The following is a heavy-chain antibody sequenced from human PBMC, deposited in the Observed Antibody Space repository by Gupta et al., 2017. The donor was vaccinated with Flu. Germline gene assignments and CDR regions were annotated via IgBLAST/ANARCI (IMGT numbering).Heavy chain of an antibody. V-gene: IGHV3-9*01. CDR3: AKAPRGDYSFYGMDV. CDR1: YA. CDR2: IRWNGGSK. D-gene: IGHD3-16*01. Sequence: YAMYWVRQGPGKGLEWVSGIRWNGGSKGYADSVKGRFTIFRDNAQNSLYLVMSNLRVEDTALYYWAKAPRGDYSFYGMDVWGQGTTVTVSS. J-gene: IGHJ6*02.